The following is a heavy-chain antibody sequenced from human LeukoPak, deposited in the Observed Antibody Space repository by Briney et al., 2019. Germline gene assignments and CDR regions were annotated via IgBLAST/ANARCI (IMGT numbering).Heavy chain of an antibody. J-gene: IGHJ4*02. Sequence: GGSLRLSCVASGFTFSSFAMSWFRQAPGRGLEWVSAIDGSGGSTYYADSVKGRFTISRDNSKNTLYLQMNSLRAEDTAVYYCARNQEIDYYDSSGFYWGVEYWGQGTLVTVSS. V-gene: IGHV3-23*01. D-gene: IGHD3-22*01. CDR2: IDGSGGST. CDR3: ARNQEIDYYDSSGFYWGVEY. CDR1: GFTFSSFA.